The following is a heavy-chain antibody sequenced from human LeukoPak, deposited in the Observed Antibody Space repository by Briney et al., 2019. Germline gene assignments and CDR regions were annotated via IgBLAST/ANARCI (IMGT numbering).Heavy chain of an antibody. J-gene: IGHJ4*02. D-gene: IGHD1-7*01. CDR1: GFTFSSYS. CDR2: ISYSSGYI. V-gene: IGHV3-21*01. Sequence: PGGSLRLSCAASGFTFSSYSMNWVRQAPGKGLEWVSSISYSSGYIYYADSVKGRFTISRDNAKNSLYLQINSLRAEDTAVYYCARGGSRITGTTDYWGQGTLVTVSS. CDR3: ARGGSRITGTTDY.